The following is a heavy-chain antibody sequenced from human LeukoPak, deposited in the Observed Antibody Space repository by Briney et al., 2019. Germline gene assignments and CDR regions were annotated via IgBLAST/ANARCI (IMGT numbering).Heavy chain of an antibody. CDR2: INPNSGGT. J-gene: IGHJ5*02. CDR3: GRGNKSFDP. CDR1: GYTFTGYY. Sequence: GASVKVSCKASGYTFTGYYMHWVRQAPGQGLEWMGWINPNSGGTNYAQKFQGRVTMTKDTSTNAAYMEPNKLTSDDTAVYYCGRGNKSFDPWGQGTLVTVSS. V-gene: IGHV1-2*02.